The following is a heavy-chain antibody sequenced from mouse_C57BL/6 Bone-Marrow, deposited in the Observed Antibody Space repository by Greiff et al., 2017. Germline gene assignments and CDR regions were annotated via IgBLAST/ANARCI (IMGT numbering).Heavy chain of an antibody. D-gene: IGHD2-1*01. CDR2: INPSTGGT. CDR3: AREIYYGNYYFDY. J-gene: IGHJ2*01. CDR1: GYSFTGYY. V-gene: IGHV1-42*01. Sequence: EVQLQQSGPELVKPGASVKISCKASGYSFTGYYMNWVKQSPEKSLEWIGEINPSTGGTTYNQKFKAKATLTVDKSSSTAYMQLKSLTSEDSAVYYCAREIYYGNYYFDYWGQGTTLTVSS.